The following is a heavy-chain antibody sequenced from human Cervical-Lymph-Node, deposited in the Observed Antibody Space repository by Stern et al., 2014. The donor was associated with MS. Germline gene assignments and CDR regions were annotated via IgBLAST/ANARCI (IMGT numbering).Heavy chain of an antibody. CDR1: GYTFTSYW. V-gene: IGHV5-51*01. CDR2: IFPGGSDI. J-gene: IGHJ4*02. CDR3: ARQRYFDY. Sequence: EVQLLQSGPEVKRPGESLKISCQASGYTFTSYWIGWGRQMPGKGLEWIAIIFPGGSDIRYSPSFQGQVTISADKSSSPAYLQWNNLKASDTAIYYCARQRYFDYWGQGTLVTVSS.